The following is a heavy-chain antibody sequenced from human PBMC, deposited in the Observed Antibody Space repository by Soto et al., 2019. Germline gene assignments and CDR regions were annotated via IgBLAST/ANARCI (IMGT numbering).Heavy chain of an antibody. Sequence: EVQLVESGGGLVQPGRSLRLSCAASGFTFDDYAMHWVRQAPGKGLEWVSGISWNSGSIGYADSVKGRFTISRDNAKNSLDLQMNSLRAEDTALYYCAKGGQLLTEGGGYWGQGNLVTVSS. CDR2: ISWNSGSI. D-gene: IGHD2-2*01. V-gene: IGHV3-9*01. CDR3: AKGGQLLTEGGGY. CDR1: GFTFDDYA. J-gene: IGHJ4*02.